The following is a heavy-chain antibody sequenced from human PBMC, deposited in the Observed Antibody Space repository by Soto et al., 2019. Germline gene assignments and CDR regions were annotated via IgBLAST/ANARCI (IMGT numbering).Heavy chain of an antibody. D-gene: IGHD6-13*01. V-gene: IGHV4-59*08. CDR3: AGGIAEAPDVFDI. J-gene: IGHJ3*02. Sequence: SETLSLTCTVSGGSISSYYWSWIRQPPGKGLEWIGYIYYSGSTNYNPSLKSRVTISVDTSKNQFSLKLSSVTAADTAVYYCAGGIAEAPDVFDIWGQGTMVTVS. CDR2: IYYSGST. CDR1: GGSISSYY.